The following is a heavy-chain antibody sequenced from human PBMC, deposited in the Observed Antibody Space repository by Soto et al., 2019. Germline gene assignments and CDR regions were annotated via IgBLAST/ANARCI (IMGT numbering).Heavy chain of an antibody. CDR2: IYHSGST. CDR3: ARGSEGSGSYYYYGMDV. D-gene: IGHD3-10*01. Sequence: SETLSLTCTVSGGSISSGGYYWSWIRQHPGKGLEWIGYIYHSGSTYYNPSLKSRVTISVDRSKNQFSLKLSSVTAADTAVYYCARGSEGSGSYYYYGMDVWGQGTTVTVSS. V-gene: IGHV4-30-2*01. CDR1: GGSISSGGYY. J-gene: IGHJ6*02.